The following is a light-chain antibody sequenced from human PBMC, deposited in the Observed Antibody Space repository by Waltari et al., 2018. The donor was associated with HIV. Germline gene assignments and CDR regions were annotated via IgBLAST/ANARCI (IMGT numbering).Light chain of an antibody. Sequence: EIMMTQSPATLSVSPGERVTLSCRASQSVNNNLAWYQQKPGQAPRLLIYDAASRATGIPARFSGSGSGTEFTLTISSLQSEDFAVYYCQQRRNWPFITFGQGTRLEIK. CDR2: DAA. CDR1: QSVNNN. J-gene: IGKJ5*01. CDR3: QQRRNWPFIT. V-gene: IGKV3-15*01.